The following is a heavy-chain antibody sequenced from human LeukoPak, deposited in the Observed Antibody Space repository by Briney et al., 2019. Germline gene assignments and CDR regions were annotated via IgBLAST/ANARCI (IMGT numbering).Heavy chain of an antibody. J-gene: IGHJ4*02. Sequence: GGSLRLSCAASGFTFSSYGMHWVRQAPGKGLEWVAVISYDGSNKYYADSVKGRFTISRDNSKNTLYLQMNSLRAEDTAVYYCAKGSVRGVMGYFDYWGQGTLVTVSS. CDR1: GFTFSSYG. D-gene: IGHD3-10*01. V-gene: IGHV3-30*18. CDR2: ISYDGSNK. CDR3: AKGSVRGVMGYFDY.